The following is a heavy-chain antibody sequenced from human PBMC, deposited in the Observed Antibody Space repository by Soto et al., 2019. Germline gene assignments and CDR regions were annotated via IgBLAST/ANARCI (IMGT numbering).Heavy chain of an antibody. J-gene: IGHJ3*02. CDR2: IYWSGDE. CDR1: GFSLSTSGVV. Sequence: QSTLQESGPTLLKPTQTLTLTCSFSGFSLSTSGVVVGWIRQPPGKALEWLAHIYWSGDEHYRPSLKSRLGITKDTSRNQVVLTMTNIDPMDTATYYCARGLATRPFFAFDIWGQGTMVTVSS. D-gene: IGHD6-6*01. CDR3: ARGLATRPFFAFDI. V-gene: IGHV2-5*01.